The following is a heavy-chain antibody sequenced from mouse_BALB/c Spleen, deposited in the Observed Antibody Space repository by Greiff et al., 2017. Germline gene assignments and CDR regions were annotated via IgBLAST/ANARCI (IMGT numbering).Heavy chain of an antibody. CDR3: ATSEVNYAMDY. D-gene: IGHD1-3*01. Sequence: EVKLLESGGGLVQPGGSRKLSCAASGFTFSSFGMHWVRQAPEKGLEWVAYISSGSSTIYYADKVKGRYTISRDNPNNTLFLQMTSLRSEDTAMYYCATSEVNYAMDYWGQGTSVTVSS. CDR2: ISSGSSTI. J-gene: IGHJ4*01. CDR1: GFTFSSFG. V-gene: IGHV5-17*02.